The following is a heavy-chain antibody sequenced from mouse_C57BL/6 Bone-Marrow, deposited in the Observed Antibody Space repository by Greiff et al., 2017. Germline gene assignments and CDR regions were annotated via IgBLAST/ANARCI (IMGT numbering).Heavy chain of an antibody. CDR2: SRNKANDYTT. CDR1: GFTFSDFY. V-gene: IGHV7-1*01. J-gene: IGHJ1*03. Sequence: EVMLVESGGGLVQSGRSMRLSCATSGFTFSDFYMEWVRQAPGKGLEWIAASRNKANDYTTEYSASVKGRFIVSRDTSQSILYLQMNALRAKDAAIYYCARDNGDWYFDVWGTGTTVTVSS. CDR3: ARDNGDWYFDV.